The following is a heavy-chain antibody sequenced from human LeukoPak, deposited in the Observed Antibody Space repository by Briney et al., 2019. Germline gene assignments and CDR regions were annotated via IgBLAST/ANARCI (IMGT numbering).Heavy chain of an antibody. V-gene: IGHV1-2*02. J-gene: IGHJ4*02. CDR3: ARAYGSGSYLESPDY. Sequence: AASVKVSCKASGYTFTGYYMHWVRQALGQGLEWMGWINPNSGGTNYAQKFQGRVTMTRDTSITTAYMELSRLRSDDTAVYYCARAYGSGSYLESPDYWGQGTLVTVSS. CDR2: INPNSGGT. D-gene: IGHD3-10*01. CDR1: GYTFTGYY.